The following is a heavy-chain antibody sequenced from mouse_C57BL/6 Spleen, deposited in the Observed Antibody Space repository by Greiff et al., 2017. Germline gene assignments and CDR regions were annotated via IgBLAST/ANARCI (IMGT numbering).Heavy chain of an antibody. CDR3: TRTTTVVATGAMDY. Sequence: QVQLKQSGAELVRPGASVTQSCKASGYTFTDYEMHWVKQTPVHGLEWIGAIDPETGGTAYNQKFKGKAILTADKSSSTAYMELRSLTSEDSAVYYGTRTTTVVATGAMDYWGQGTSVTVSS. CDR1: GYTFTDYE. D-gene: IGHD1-1*01. J-gene: IGHJ4*01. CDR2: IDPETGGT. V-gene: IGHV1-15*01.